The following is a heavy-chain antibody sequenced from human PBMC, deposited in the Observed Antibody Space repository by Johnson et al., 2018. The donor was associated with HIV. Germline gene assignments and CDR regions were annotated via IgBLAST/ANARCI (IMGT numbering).Heavy chain of an antibody. CDR3: ARACSAAHCYSAQAFDI. CDR1: EFTFDDYG. V-gene: IGHV3-20*04. J-gene: IGHJ3*02. Sequence: EVQLVESGGGVVRPGGSLRLSCAASEFTFDDYGMSWVRQAPGKGLEWVSGINWNGGSTGYANSVMGRFTVSRDNAKNSLYLQMNSLRAEDTALYYCARACSAAHCYSAQAFDIWGQGTMVTVSS. CDR2: INWNGGST. D-gene: IGHD2-15*01.